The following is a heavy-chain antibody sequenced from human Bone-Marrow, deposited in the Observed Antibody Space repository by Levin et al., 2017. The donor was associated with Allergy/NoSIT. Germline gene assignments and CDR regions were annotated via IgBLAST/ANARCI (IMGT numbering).Heavy chain of an antibody. CDR1: GFTFSSYG. D-gene: IGHD4-11*01. CDR2: ISYDGSNK. J-gene: IGHJ6*02. V-gene: IGHV3-30*18. CDR3: AKATRAHYGMDV. Sequence: GGSLRLSCAASGFTFSSYGMHWVRQAPGKGLEWVAVISYDGSNKYYADSVKGRFTISRDNSKNTLYLQMNSLRAEDTAVYYCAKATRAHYGMDVWGQGTTVTVSS.